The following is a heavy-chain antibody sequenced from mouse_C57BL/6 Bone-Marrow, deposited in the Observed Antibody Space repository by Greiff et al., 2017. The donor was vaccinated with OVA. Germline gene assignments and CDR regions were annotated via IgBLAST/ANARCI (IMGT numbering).Heavy chain of an antibody. V-gene: IGHV1-55*01. J-gene: IGHJ4*01. CDR3: ARRLDRRYGHAMDY. CDR2: IYHGSGST. CDR1: GYTFTSYW. D-gene: IGHD2-14*01. Sequence: QVQLQQPGAELVKPGASVKMSCKASGYTFTSYWITWVKQRPGQGLEWIGDIYHGSGSTNYNEKFKSKATLTVDTSSSTAYMQLSSLTSEDSAVYYCARRLDRRYGHAMDYWGQGTSVTVSS.